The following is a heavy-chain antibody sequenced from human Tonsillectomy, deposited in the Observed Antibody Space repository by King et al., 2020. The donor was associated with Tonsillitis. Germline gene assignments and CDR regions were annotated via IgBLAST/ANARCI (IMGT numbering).Heavy chain of an antibody. J-gene: IGHJ3*02. CDR1: GYTFTGYH. V-gene: IGHV1-2*02. Sequence: QLVQSGAEVKKPGASVKVSCKASGYTFTGYHMHWVRQARGQGLEWMGWISPNSGGTNYAQMFQGRVTMTRDTSITTAYMELSGLRSDDTAVYYCAKIGTAYGALDIWGQGTMVTVSS. D-gene: IGHD3-10*01. CDR3: AKIGTAYGALDI. CDR2: ISPNSGGT.